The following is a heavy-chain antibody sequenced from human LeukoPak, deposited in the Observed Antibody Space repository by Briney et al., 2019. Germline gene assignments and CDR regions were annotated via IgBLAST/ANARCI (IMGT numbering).Heavy chain of an antibody. V-gene: IGHV4-59*01. CDR1: GGSISSYY. J-gene: IGHJ5*02. CDR2: IYDSGST. CDR3: ARDLGYSSSWYPNWFDP. D-gene: IGHD6-13*01. Sequence: SETLSLTCTVSGGSISSYYWNWIRQPPGKGLEWIGYIYDSGSTNYNPSLKSRVTISVDTSKNQFSLKLSSVTAADTAVYYCARDLGYSSSWYPNWFDPWGQGTLVTVSS.